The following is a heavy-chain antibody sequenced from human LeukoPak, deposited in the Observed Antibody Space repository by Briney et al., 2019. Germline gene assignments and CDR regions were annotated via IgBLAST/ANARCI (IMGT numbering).Heavy chain of an antibody. V-gene: IGHV4-59*03. CDR1: GGSFSSYD. CDR3: AGSGRLANAGWVFDY. CDR2: IYYSGST. J-gene: IGHJ4*02. D-gene: IGHD2-8*01. Sequence: SETLSLTCTVSGGSFSSYDWSWVRQPPGKGLEWIGYIYYSGSTKYNASFKSGGTISVNTSKNQSSMKLISVPTADTAVYYSAGSGRLANAGWVFDYWGEGTLVTVSS.